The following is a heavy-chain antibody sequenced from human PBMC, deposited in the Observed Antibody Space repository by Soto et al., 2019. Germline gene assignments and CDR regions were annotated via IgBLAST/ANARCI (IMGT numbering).Heavy chain of an antibody. V-gene: IGHV4-59*01. CDR1: GGSISSYY. D-gene: IGHD3-10*01. Sequence: SETLSLTCTVSGGSISSYYWSCIRQPPGKGLEWIGYIYYSGSTNYNPSLKSRVTISVDTSKNQFSLKLSSVTAADTAVYYCARAHLSRFGDFDYWGQGTLVTVSS. CDR2: IYYSGST. J-gene: IGHJ4*02. CDR3: ARAHLSRFGDFDY.